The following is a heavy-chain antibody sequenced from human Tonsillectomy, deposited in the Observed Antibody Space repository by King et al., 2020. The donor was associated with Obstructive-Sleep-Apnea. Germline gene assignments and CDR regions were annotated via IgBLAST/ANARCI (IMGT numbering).Heavy chain of an antibody. CDR2: INGSGGST. V-gene: IGHV3-23*04. CDR3: ARDKVYDDSSVPSRYFEL. Sequence: EVQLVESGGGLVQPGGSLRLSCAASGFTFSIHAMSWVRQAPGKGLEWVTAINGSGGSTYYADSVKGRFTISRDNSKNTLYVQMKRLRADATAVYYCARDKVYDDSSVPSRYFELWGRGTLVTVSS. J-gene: IGHJ2*01. CDR1: GFTFSIHA. D-gene: IGHD3-22*01.